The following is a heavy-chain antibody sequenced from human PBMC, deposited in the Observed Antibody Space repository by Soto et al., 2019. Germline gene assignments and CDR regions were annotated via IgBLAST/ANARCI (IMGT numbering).Heavy chain of an antibody. Sequence: QVQLQQWGAGLLRPSETLSLTCAVYGGSFSGHYWSWIRQPPGKGLEWIGEINHSGSTNYNPSLTSRVTTSVDTSKNQFSLKLSSVTAADTAVYYGARGKSGYSRAFDYWGQGTLVTVSS. CDR1: GGSFSGHY. J-gene: IGHJ4*02. CDR3: ARGKSGYSRAFDY. CDR2: INHSGST. D-gene: IGHD3-3*01. V-gene: IGHV4-34*01.